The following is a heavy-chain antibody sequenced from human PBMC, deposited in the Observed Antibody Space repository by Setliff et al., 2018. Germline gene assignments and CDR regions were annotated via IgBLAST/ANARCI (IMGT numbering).Heavy chain of an antibody. CDR2: INHSGNT. J-gene: IGHJ4*02. CDR3: ARLNFWSGFWYFTL. CDR1: GGSFSDYY. V-gene: IGHV4-34*01. Sequence: SETLSLTCTVYGGSFSDYYWGWIRQPPGKGLEWIGEINHSGNTNYNPSPKSRVTISVDTSKNQFSLKVNSVTAADTGVYYCARLNFWSGFWYFTLWGQGTPVTVSS. D-gene: IGHD3-3*01.